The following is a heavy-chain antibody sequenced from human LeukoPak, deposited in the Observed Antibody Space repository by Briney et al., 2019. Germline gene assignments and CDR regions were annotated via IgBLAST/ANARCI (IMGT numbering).Heavy chain of an antibody. D-gene: IGHD4/OR15-4a*01. V-gene: IGHV1-8*01. CDR1: RYTFTSYD. CDR2: MNPNSGNT. CDR3: ARKNYGSNRWFDP. Sequence: GASVKVSCKASRYTFTSYDINWVRQATGQGLEWMGWMNPNSGNTGYAQKFQGRVTMTRNTSISTAYMELSSLRSEDTAVYYCARKNYGSNRWFDPWGQRTLVTVSS. J-gene: IGHJ5*02.